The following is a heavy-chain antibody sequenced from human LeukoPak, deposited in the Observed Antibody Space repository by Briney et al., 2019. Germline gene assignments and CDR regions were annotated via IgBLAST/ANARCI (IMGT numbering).Heavy chain of an antibody. V-gene: IGHV1-2*06. J-gene: IGHJ4*02. CDR2: INPNSGGT. Sequence: GASVKVSCKASGYTFTSYAMNWVRQAPGQGLEWMGRINPNSGGTNYAQKFQGRVTMTRDTSISTAYMELSRLRSDDTAVYYCARDTRRGANVNWGQGTLVTVSS. CDR3: ARDTRRGANVN. D-gene: IGHD3-10*01. CDR1: GYTFTSYA.